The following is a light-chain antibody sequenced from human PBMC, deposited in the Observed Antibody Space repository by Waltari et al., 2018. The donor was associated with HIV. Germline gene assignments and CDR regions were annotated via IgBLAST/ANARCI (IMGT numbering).Light chain of an antibody. Sequence: EIVMTQSPASLSVSPGERATLSCRASQSISTSLAWYQQKPGQAPRLLIYGASTRATNIPVRFSGSGSGTEFTLTISSLQSEDFAVYYCQQYDNWPPSTFGQGTRLEIK. CDR2: GAS. V-gene: IGKV3-15*01. CDR3: QQYDNWPPST. CDR1: QSISTS. J-gene: IGKJ5*01.